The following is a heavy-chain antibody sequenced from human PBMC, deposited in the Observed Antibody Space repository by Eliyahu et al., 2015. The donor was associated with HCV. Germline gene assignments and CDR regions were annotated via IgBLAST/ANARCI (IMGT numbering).Heavy chain of an antibody. CDR1: GFSLSTSGVG. J-gene: IGHJ4*02. Sequence: QITLKESGPALVKPTQTLTLTCTFSGFSLSTSGVGVGWIRQPPGKALEWLALIYWDDDKYYNPSLESRLTISKDTSKNQVVLAMTNMDPMDTATYYCAHGFWLGSGSSVYYFDYWGQGTLVTVSS. D-gene: IGHD6-6*01. V-gene: IGHV2-5*02. CDR2: IYWDDDK. CDR3: AHGFWLGSGSSVYYFDY.